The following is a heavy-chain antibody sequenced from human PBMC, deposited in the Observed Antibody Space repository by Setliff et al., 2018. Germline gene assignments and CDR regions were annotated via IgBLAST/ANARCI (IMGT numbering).Heavy chain of an antibody. CDR2: IYPGDSDT. CDR3: ARLTPETDFDY. D-gene: IGHD2-15*01. Sequence: GESLKISCQGSGYTFSNYWIGWVRQMPGKGLEWMGVIYPGDSDTRHSPSFQGQVTISADKSISTVYLQWSSLKASDTAIYYCARLTPETDFDYWGPGTLVTVSS. J-gene: IGHJ4*02. V-gene: IGHV5-51*01. CDR1: GYTFSNYW.